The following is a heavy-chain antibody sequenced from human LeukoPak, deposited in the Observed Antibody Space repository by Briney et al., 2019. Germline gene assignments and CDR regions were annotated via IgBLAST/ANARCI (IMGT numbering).Heavy chain of an antibody. CDR3: ARGNYDILTGASFDY. V-gene: IGHV3-30*04. D-gene: IGHD3-9*01. Sequence: GRSLRLSCAASAFTFGSYAMHWVRQAPGKGLEWVAVTSYDGRKKYYVDSVKGRFTISRDNSKNTLYLQMNSLRVEDTAVYYCARGNYDILTGASFDYWGQGTLVTVSS. CDR1: AFTFGSYA. J-gene: IGHJ4*02. CDR2: TSYDGRKK.